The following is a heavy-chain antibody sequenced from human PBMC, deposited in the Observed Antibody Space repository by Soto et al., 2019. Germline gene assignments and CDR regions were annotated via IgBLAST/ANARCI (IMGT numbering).Heavy chain of an antibody. CDR1: GGSISSSSYY. Sequence: QLQLQESGPGLVKPSETLSLTCTVSGGSISSSSYYWGWIRQPPGKGLEWIGSIYYSGSTYYNPSLKSRVTISVDTSKNQFSLKLSSVTAADTAVYYCARTTDKDAFDIWGQGTMVTVSS. V-gene: IGHV4-39*01. D-gene: IGHD1-1*01. J-gene: IGHJ3*02. CDR3: ARTTDKDAFDI. CDR2: IYYSGST.